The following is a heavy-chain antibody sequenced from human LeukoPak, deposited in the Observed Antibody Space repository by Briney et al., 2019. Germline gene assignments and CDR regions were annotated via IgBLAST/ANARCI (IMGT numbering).Heavy chain of an antibody. CDR3: ARRGESAGGAPAPSSYWFDP. CDR1: GYTFTSYD. V-gene: IGHV1-8*01. D-gene: IGHD2-2*01. J-gene: IGHJ5*02. Sequence: ASVKVSCKASGYTFTSYDINWVRQATGQGLEWMGWMNPNSGNTGYAQKFQGRVTMTRNTSISTAYMELSSLRSEDTAVYYCARRGESAGGAPAPSSYWFDPWGQGTLVTVSS. CDR2: MNPNSGNT.